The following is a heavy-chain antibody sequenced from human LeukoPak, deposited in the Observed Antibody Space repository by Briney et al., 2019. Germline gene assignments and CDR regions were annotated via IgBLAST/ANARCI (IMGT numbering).Heavy chain of an antibody. J-gene: IGHJ6*02. V-gene: IGHV3-33*01. CDR1: GFTFSSYG. CDR3: ARSYIVVVVAAPSSYGMDV. D-gene: IGHD2-15*01. Sequence: GGSLRLSCAASGFTFSSYGMHWVRQAPGKGLEWVAVIWYDGSNKYYADSVKGRFTISRDNSKNTLYLQMNSLRDEDTAVYYCARSYIVVVVAAPSSYGMDVWGQGTTVTVSS. CDR2: IWYDGSNK.